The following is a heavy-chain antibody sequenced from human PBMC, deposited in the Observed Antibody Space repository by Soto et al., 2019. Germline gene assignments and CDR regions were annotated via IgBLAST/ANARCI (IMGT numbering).Heavy chain of an antibody. D-gene: IGHD6-19*01. J-gene: IGHJ6*02. CDR2: ISYDGRNK. CDR1: GFTFSSYA. Sequence: QVQLVESGGGGVQPGRSLRLSCAASGFTFSSYAMHWFRQAPGKGLEWVAVISYDGRNKYYADSVKGRFTISRDNSKNTLYLHMSSLRAEDTAVYYCVKDGSSGWPYYYGMDVWGQGTTVTVSS. CDR3: VKDGSSGWPYYYGMDV. V-gene: IGHV3-30*18.